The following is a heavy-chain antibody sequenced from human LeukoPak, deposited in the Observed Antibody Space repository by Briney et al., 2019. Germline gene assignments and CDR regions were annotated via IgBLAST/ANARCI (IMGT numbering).Heavy chain of an antibody. CDR3: ARDRVGATRYDAFDI. CDR2: IKQDGSEK. V-gene: IGHV3-7*01. Sequence: GGSLRLSCAASGFTFSSYWMSWVRQAPGKGLEWVANIKQDGSEKYYVDSVKGRFTISRDNSKNTLYLQMNSLRAEDTAVYYCARDRVGATRYDAFDIWGQGTMVTVSS. J-gene: IGHJ3*02. D-gene: IGHD1-26*01. CDR1: GFTFSSYW.